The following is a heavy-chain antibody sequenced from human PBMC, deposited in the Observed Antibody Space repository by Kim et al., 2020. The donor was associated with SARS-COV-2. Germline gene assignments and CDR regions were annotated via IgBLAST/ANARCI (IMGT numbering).Heavy chain of an antibody. V-gene: IGHV4-4*02. J-gene: IGHJ4*02. CDR2: IYHSGST. CDR3: ARDKGVRYFDWFHYFDY. D-gene: IGHD3-9*01. CDR1: GGSISSSNW. Sequence: SETLSLTCAVSGGSISSSNWWSWVRQPPGKGLEWIGEIYHSGSTNYNPSLKSRVTISVDKSKNQFSLKLSSVTAADTAVYYCARDKGVRYFDWFHYFDYWGQGTLVTVSS.